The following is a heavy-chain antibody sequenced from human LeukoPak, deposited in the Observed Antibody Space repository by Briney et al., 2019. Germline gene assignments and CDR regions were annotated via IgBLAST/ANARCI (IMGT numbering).Heavy chain of an antibody. Sequence: ASVKVSCKASGYTFTSYYMHWVRQAPGQALEWMGWINPNSGGTNYAQKFKGRVTMTRDMSISTAYMELSSLRSDDTAVYYCARDLGGNSFDYWGQGTLVTVSS. J-gene: IGHJ4*02. D-gene: IGHD4-23*01. CDR1: GYTFTSYY. CDR2: INPNSGGT. V-gene: IGHV1-2*02. CDR3: ARDLGGNSFDY.